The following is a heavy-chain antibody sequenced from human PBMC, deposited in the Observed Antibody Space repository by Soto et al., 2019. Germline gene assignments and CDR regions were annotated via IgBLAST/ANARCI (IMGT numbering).Heavy chain of an antibody. Sequence: SETLSLTCTVSGDSISSSIYHWGWIRQPPGKGLEWIGYIYYSGSTNYNPSLKSRVTISVDTSKNQFSLKLSSVTAADTAVYYCARFDTSFDYWGQGTLVTVSS. V-gene: IGHV4-61*05. CDR3: ARFDTSFDY. D-gene: IGHD3-16*01. J-gene: IGHJ4*02. CDR2: IYYSGST. CDR1: GDSISSSIYH.